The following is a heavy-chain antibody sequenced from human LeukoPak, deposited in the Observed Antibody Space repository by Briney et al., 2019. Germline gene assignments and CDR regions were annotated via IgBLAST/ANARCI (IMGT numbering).Heavy chain of an antibody. Sequence: SETLSLTCTVSGGSISSYYWSWIRQPPGKGLEWIGYIYYSGSTNYNPSLKSRVTISVDTSKNQFSLKLSSVTAADTAVYYCARHLRFDGSYPGGFDYWGQGTPVTVSS. CDR1: GGSISSYY. J-gene: IGHJ4*02. CDR2: IYYSGST. CDR3: ARHLRFDGSYPGGFDY. D-gene: IGHD1-26*01. V-gene: IGHV4-59*08.